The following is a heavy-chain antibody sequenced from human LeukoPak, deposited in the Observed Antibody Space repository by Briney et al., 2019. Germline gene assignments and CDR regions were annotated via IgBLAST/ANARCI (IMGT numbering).Heavy chain of an antibody. CDR3: ASESVVVPAAH. J-gene: IGHJ4*02. CDR2: ISGTGSAA. D-gene: IGHD2-2*01. CDR1: GFTFSSYS. V-gene: IGHV3-23*01. Sequence: GGSLRLSCAASGFTFSSYSMSWVRQAPGKGLEWVSVISGTGSAAYYADSVKGRFTISRDNSKNTLSLQMNSLRAEDTAVYYCASESVVVPAAHWGQGTLVTVS.